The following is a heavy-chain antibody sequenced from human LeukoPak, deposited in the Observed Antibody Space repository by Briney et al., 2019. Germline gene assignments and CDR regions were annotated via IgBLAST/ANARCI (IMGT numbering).Heavy chain of an antibody. V-gene: IGHV3-30*18. Sequence: GGSLRLSCAASGFTFSSYGIHWARQAPGKGLEWVAVISYDGSNKYYTDSVKGRFTISRDNSKNTLYLQMNSLRAEDTAVYYCAKSLYDSSAYFDYWGQGTLVTVSS. D-gene: IGHD3-22*01. J-gene: IGHJ4*02. CDR2: ISYDGSNK. CDR1: GFTFSSYG. CDR3: AKSLYDSSAYFDY.